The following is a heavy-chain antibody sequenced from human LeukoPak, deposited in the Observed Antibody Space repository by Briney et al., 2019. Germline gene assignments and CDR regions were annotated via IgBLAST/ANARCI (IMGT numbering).Heavy chain of an antibody. CDR1: GFTFSSYG. CDR3: ARGYGSGNDFDY. Sequence: GRSLRLSCAASGFTFSSYGMHWVRQAPGKGLEWVAVIWYDGSNKYYADSVKGRFTISRDNSKNTLYLRMNSLRAEDTAVYYCARGYGSGNDFDYWGQGTLVTVSS. D-gene: IGHD3-10*01. CDR2: IWYDGSNK. J-gene: IGHJ4*02. V-gene: IGHV3-33*01.